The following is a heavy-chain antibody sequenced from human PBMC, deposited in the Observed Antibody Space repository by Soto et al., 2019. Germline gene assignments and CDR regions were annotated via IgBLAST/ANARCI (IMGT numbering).Heavy chain of an antibody. CDR3: ARVPSPFDFYYAMDV. D-gene: IGHD3-16*01. J-gene: IGHJ6*02. CDR2: ISHSGTS. CDR1: GYSISSGYY. Sequence: SETLSLTCTASGYSISSGYYWSWIRQTPGKGLEWIGSISHSGTSFYNPSLRSRVTISMDTSQNQFSLKLNSVTAADTAVYFCARVPSPFDFYYAMDVWGQGTTVTAP. V-gene: IGHV4-38-2*02.